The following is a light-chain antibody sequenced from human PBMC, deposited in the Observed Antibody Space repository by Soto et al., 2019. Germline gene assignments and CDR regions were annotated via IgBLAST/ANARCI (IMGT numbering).Light chain of an antibody. CDR3: SSYTSTSSYV. V-gene: IGLV2-14*01. J-gene: IGLJ1*01. CDR1: SSDIGNYNY. CDR2: EVS. Sequence: QSALTQPASVSGSPGQSITISCTGTSSDIGNYNYVSWYQQHPGKAPKLMISEVSNRPSGVSNRFSGSKSGNTASLTISGLQPEDEADYHCSSYTSTSSYVFGGGTKVTVL.